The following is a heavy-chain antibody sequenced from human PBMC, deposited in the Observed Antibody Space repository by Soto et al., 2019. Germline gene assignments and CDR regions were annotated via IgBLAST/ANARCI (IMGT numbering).Heavy chain of an antibody. D-gene: IGHD2-2*01. Sequence: QVQLQESGPGLVKPSQTLSLTCTVSGGSISSGGYYWSWIRQHPGKGLEWIGYIYYSGSTYFNPSLKSRVSISVDSSKNQFSPKLSSVTAADTAVYFGARERETDPSSTGCHMLGWFDPWGQGTLVTVSS. CDR3: ARERETDPSSTGCHMLGWFDP. CDR1: GGSISSGGYY. CDR2: IYYSGST. J-gene: IGHJ5*02. V-gene: IGHV4-31*03.